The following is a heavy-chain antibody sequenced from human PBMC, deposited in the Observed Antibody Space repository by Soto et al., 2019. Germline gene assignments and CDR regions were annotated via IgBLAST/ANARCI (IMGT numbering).Heavy chain of an antibody. CDR3: ARVVSSGYRWFDP. CDR2: VSHSGRV. CDR1: GVSFSGYY. D-gene: IGHD3-22*01. Sequence: SETLSLTCGVYGVSFSGYYWSWIRQPPGKGLEWIGEVSHSGRVNANPSLKSRLTISVDTSKKQFSLKLISVTAADTAVYYCARVVSSGYRWFDPWGLGTTVTVSS. V-gene: IGHV4-34*01. J-gene: IGHJ5*02.